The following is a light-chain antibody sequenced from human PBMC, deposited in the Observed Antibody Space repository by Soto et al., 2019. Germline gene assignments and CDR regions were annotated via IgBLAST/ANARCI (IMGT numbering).Light chain of an antibody. Sequence: QSVLTQPPSASGTPGQRVTISCSGSSSNIGSNTVNWYQQLPGTAPKLLIYSNNQRPSGVPDRFSGSKSVTSASLAISGLQSEDEADYYCAAWDDSLNGYGFGTGTKVTVL. CDR1: SSNIGSNT. V-gene: IGLV1-44*01. J-gene: IGLJ1*01. CDR3: AAWDDSLNGYG. CDR2: SNN.